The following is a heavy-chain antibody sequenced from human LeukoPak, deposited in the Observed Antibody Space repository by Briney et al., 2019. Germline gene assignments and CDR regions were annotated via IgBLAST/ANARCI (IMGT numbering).Heavy chain of an antibody. CDR1: GFTFSSYG. Sequence: GGSLRLSCAASGFTFSSYGMHWVRKAPGKGLEWVAFIRYDGSNKYYADSVKGRFTISRDNSKNTLYLQMNSLRAEDTAVYYCAKVWSAHPNYYYMDVWGKGTTVTVSS. CDR3: AKVWSAHPNYYYMDV. CDR2: IRYDGSNK. V-gene: IGHV3-30*02. J-gene: IGHJ6*03. D-gene: IGHD3-3*01.